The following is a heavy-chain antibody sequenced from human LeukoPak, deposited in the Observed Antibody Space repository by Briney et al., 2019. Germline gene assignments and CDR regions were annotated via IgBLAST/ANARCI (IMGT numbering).Heavy chain of an antibody. V-gene: IGHV3-23*01. J-gene: IGHJ4*02. CDR2: IVGDSSSL. D-gene: IGHD1-26*01. CDR1: GFSFREYA. Sequence: PGGSLRLSCAASGFSFREYAMNWVRQAPGKRLEWVAGIVGDSSSLFYDDSVRGRFTVYRDNSNNILYLQMNSLRAEDTGVYYCTKDAIAENSIWDYFEYWGQGDLVIVSS. CDR3: TKDAIAENSIWDYFEY.